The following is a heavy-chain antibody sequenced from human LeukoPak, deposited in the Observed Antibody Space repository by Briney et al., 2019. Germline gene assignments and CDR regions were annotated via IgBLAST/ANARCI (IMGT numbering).Heavy chain of an antibody. CDR2: ISWNSGSI. J-gene: IGHJ6*02. D-gene: IGHD3-10*01. CDR3: AKGRAPTQYYYYGMDV. V-gene: IGHV3-9*01. Sequence: GGSLRLSCAASGFTFDDYAMHWVRQAPGKGLEWVSGISWNSGSIGYADSVKGRFTISRDNAKNSLYLQMNSLRAEDTALYYCAKGRAPTQYYYYGMDVWGQGTTVTVSS. CDR1: GFTFDDYA.